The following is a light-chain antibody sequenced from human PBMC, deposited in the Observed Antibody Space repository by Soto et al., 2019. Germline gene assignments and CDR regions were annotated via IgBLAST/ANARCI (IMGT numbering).Light chain of an antibody. CDR3: QQYGSAWT. V-gene: IGKV1-5*01. Sequence: DIQMTQSPSTLSASVGDRVTITCRASQSILTWLAWYQQKPGKAPKLLIYDASNLQSGVPSRFSGSVSGTDFTLTISRLEPEDFAVYYCQQYGSAWTFGQGTKVDIK. CDR2: DAS. J-gene: IGKJ1*01. CDR1: QSILTW.